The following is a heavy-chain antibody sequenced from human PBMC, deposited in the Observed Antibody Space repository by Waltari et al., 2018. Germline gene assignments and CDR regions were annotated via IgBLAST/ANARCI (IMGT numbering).Heavy chain of an antibody. CDR1: GGTFSRHP. CDR3: ARGDCSSTSCYTYGMDV. Sequence: QVQLVQSGAAVKKPGSPVKVSCKASGGTFSRHPISRVPRATRQGHEWMGGIIPIFGTANYAQKFQGRVTITADESTSTAYMELSSLRSEDTAVYYCARGDCSSTSCYTYGMDVWGQGTTVTVSS. D-gene: IGHD2-2*02. J-gene: IGHJ6*02. V-gene: IGHV1-69*01. CDR2: IIPIFGTA.